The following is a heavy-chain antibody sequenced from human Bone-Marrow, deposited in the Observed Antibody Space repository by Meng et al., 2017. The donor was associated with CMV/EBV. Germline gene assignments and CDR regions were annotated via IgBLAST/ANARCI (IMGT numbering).Heavy chain of an antibody. CDR3: ARVARIQLWCVRCYNWFDP. D-gene: IGHD5-18*01. V-gene: IGHV4-59*08. J-gene: IGHJ5*02. Sequence: SETLSLTCTVSGGSISGGSISTYSWTWIRQPPGKGLEWIGYIYHSGSTYYNPSLKSRVTISVDTSKNQFSLKLSSVTAADTAVYYCARVARIQLWCVRCYNWFDPWGQGTLVTGS. CDR2: IYHSGST. CDR1: GGSISGGSISTYS.